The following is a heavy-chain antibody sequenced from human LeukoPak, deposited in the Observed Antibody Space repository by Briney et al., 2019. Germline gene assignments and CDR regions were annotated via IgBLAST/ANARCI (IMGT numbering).Heavy chain of an antibody. CDR2: IYHTGST. V-gene: IGHV4-4*02. CDR3: AKSGDYLWDY. Sequence: SETLSLTCAVSGGSISTNNWLSWVRQPPGKGLEWIGEIYHTGSTNYSPSLRSRVTMSIDKSNNQFSLNLNSVTAADTAVYYCAKSGDYLWDYWGQGTLVTVSS. J-gene: IGHJ4*02. CDR1: GGSISTNNW. D-gene: IGHD3-16*01.